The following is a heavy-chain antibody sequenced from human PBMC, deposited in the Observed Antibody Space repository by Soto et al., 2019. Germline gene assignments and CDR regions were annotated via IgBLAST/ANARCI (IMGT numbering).Heavy chain of an antibody. CDR3: ARVRYDSILEVAAFDI. D-gene: IGHD3-22*01. V-gene: IGHV1-18*01. Sequence: RASVKVSCKTSGYTFSNYGITWVRQAPGQPLEWLGWISLYSDGTNYAQKFQGRVSMTTDTSTTTAYMELRSMRSDDTAVYYCARVRYDSILEVAAFDIWGQGTMVTVSS. CDR2: ISLYSDGT. J-gene: IGHJ3*02. CDR1: GYTFSNYG.